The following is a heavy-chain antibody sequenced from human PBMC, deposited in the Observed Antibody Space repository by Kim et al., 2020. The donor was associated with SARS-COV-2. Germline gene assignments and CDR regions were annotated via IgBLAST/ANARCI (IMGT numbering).Heavy chain of an antibody. D-gene: IGHD6-6*01. Sequence: GGSLRLSCAASGFTFDDYAMHWVRQAPGKGLEWVSGISWNSGSIGYADSVKGRFTISRDNAKNSLYLQMNSLRAEDTALYYCAKERAARWGGNAFDIWGQGTMVTVSS. V-gene: IGHV3-9*01. CDR2: ISWNSGSI. CDR3: AKERAARWGGNAFDI. CDR1: GFTFDDYA. J-gene: IGHJ3*02.